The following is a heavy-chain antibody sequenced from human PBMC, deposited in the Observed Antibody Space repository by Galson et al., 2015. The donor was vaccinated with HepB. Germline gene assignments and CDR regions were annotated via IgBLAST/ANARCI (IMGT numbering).Heavy chain of an antibody. J-gene: IGHJ4*02. CDR2: ISSSSSYI. V-gene: IGHV3-21*01. CDR1: GFTFSSYR. CDR3: ARDAPNYYDSSGYYYLGWGPDY. D-gene: IGHD3-22*01. Sequence: SLRLSCAASGFTFSSYRMNWVRQAPGKGLEWVSSISSSSSYIYYADSVKGRFTISRDNAKNSLYLQMNSLRAEDTAVYYCARDAPNYYDSSGYYYLGWGPDYWGQGTLVTVSS.